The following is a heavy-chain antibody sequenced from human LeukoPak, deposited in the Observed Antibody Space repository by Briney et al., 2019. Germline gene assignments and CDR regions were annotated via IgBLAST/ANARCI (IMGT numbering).Heavy chain of an antibody. CDR2: ISGSGGST. CDR1: GFTFSSYW. Sequence: GGSLRLSCAASGFTFSSYWMSWVRQAPGKGLEWVSAISGSGGSTYYADSVKGRFTISRDNSKNTLYLQMNSLRAEDTAVYYCAKVRDTLLRYFDWLSTNFGYWGQGTLVTVSS. J-gene: IGHJ4*02. CDR3: AKVRDTLLRYFDWLSTNFGY. V-gene: IGHV3-23*01. D-gene: IGHD3-9*01.